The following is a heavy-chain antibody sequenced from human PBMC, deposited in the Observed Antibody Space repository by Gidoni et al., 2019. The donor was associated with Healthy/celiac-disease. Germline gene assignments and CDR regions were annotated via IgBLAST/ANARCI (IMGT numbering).Heavy chain of an antibody. J-gene: IGHJ3*02. CDR2: IYYSGST. CDR1: GGSLSSYY. Sequence: QVQLPESCPGLVKPSETLSLTCTVSGGSLSSYYWSWIRTPPGKGLEWIGNIYYSGSTNYNPSLKSRVTISVDTSKNQFSLKLSSVTAADTAVYYCARHRPPKDYYDSSGYYPGAFDIWGQGTMVTVSS. D-gene: IGHD3-22*01. CDR3: ARHRPPKDYYDSSGYYPGAFDI. V-gene: IGHV4-59*08.